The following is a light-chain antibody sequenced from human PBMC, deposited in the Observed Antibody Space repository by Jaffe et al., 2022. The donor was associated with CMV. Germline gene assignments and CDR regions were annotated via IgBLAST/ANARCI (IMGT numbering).Light chain of an antibody. J-gene: IGKJ4*01. Sequence: DIQMTQSPSPLSASVGDRVTITCRASQSIIIYLNWYQQKPGKAPKLLISAASSLQSGVPSRFSGSGSGTDFTLTISSLQPEDFATYYCQQSYSTPTFGGGTKVEMK. CDR1: QSIIIY. CDR2: AAS. CDR3: QQSYSTPT. V-gene: IGKV1-39*01.